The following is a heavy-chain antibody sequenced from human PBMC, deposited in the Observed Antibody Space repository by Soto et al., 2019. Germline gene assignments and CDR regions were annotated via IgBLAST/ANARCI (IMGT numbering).Heavy chain of an antibody. CDR3: SKAARTTTLYNFDF. CDR2: ISDSGATT. D-gene: IGHD1-1*01. Sequence: EVQLLESGGALVQPGGSLRLSCAASGFTFSSFGMNWVRQAPGKGLEWVSLISDSGATTFHADSVKGRFTVSRDNSENTLFLQMNSLRAEDTALYYCSKAARTTTLYNFDFWGQGTLVTVSS. J-gene: IGHJ4*02. V-gene: IGHV3-23*01. CDR1: GFTFSSFG.